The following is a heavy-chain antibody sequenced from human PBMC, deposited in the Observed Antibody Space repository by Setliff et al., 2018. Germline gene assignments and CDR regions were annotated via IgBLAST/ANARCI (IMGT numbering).Heavy chain of an antibody. CDR1: ANSFINYW. V-gene: IGHV5-51*01. CDR2: IYPGDSDT. D-gene: IGHD6-6*01. J-gene: IGHJ4*02. CDR3: ARDSGSPLDY. Sequence: GESLKISCKGSANSFINYWIGWVRQMPGKGLEWMGIIYPGDSDTRYSPSLQGQVTFSADRSISTAHLQWDSLKASDTAMYYCARDSGSPLDYWGQGTLVTVSS.